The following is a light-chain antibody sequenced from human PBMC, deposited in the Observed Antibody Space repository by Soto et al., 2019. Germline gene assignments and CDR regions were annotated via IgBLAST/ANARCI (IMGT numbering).Light chain of an antibody. Sequence: DIQMTQSPSTLSPSVGDRLIIYFRASQTISTWVAWYQHKTGKAPTLLIYDASSLESGVPSRFSGGGSGTEFTLTISSLQPDDFATYYCHQYHTYSTFGQGTKVDI. CDR2: DAS. V-gene: IGKV1-5*01. J-gene: IGKJ1*01. CDR1: QTISTW. CDR3: HQYHTYST.